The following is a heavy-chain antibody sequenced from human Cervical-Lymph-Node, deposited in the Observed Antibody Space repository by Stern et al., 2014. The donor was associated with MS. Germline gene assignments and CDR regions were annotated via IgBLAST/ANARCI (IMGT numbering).Heavy chain of an antibody. V-gene: IGHV3-7*01. J-gene: IGHJ5*02. CDR2: IKEDGSET. CDR1: GFTFSSYW. Sequence: EVHLEESGGGLVQPGGSLSLTCAASGFTFSSYWMNWGRQAPGQGLEWVANIKEDGSETYYVDSVKGRFTISRDNAKNSLYLQMNSLRAEDTAVYYCARGSDTWGQGTLVTVSS. CDR3: ARGSDT. D-gene: IGHD2-15*01.